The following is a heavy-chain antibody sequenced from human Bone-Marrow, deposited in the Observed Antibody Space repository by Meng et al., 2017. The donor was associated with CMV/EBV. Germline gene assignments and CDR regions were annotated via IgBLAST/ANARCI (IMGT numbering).Heavy chain of an antibody. Sequence: GESLKISCAASGFSFTNAWMSWVRKAPGKGLEWVGRIKSKTDGGTTDYAAPVKGRFTISRDDSKNTLYLQMNSLKTEDTAAYYCTTFDYWGQGTLVTVSS. CDR3: TTFDY. CDR1: GFSFTNAW. V-gene: IGHV3-15*01. J-gene: IGHJ4*02. CDR2: IKSKTDGGTT.